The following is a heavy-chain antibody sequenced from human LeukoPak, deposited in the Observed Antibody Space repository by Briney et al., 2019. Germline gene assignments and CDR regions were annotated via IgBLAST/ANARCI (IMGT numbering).Heavy chain of an antibody. Sequence: SETLSLTCTVSGGSISSGDYYWSWIRQPPGKGLEWIGYIYYSGSTYYNPSLKSRVTISVDTSKNQLSLKLSSVTAADTAVYYCARYRVDIVAEYYGMDVWGQGTTVTVSS. D-gene: IGHD5-12*01. CDR3: ARYRVDIVAEYYGMDV. CDR1: GGSISSGDYY. CDR2: IYYSGST. J-gene: IGHJ6*02. V-gene: IGHV4-30-4*01.